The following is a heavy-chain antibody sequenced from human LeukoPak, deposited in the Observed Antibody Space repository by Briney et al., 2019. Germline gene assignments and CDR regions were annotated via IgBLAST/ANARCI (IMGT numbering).Heavy chain of an antibody. CDR2: ISSSSSYI. CDR3: ARGGTLFTSYFDY. V-gene: IGHV3-21*01. Sequence: GGSLRLSCAASGFTFSSYAMSWVRQAPGKGLEWVSSISSSSSYIYYADSVKGRFTISRDNAKNSLYLQMNSLRAEDTAVYYCARGGTLFTSYFDYWGQGTLVTVSS. CDR1: GFTFSSYA. D-gene: IGHD2-15*01. J-gene: IGHJ4*02.